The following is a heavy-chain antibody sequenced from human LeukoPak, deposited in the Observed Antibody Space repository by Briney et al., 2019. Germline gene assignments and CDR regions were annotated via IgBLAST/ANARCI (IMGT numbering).Heavy chain of an antibody. Sequence: SETLSLTCAVSGGSISSGNWWSWVRQPPGKGLEWIGEVFHSGATNYSPSLKSRVTISADKSKNRFSLRLSSVTAADTATYYCARDFDGSGYYFAYWGRGTLVTVSS. CDR2: VFHSGAT. CDR1: GGSISSGNW. CDR3: ARDFDGSGYYFAY. J-gene: IGHJ4*02. D-gene: IGHD3-22*01. V-gene: IGHV4-4*02.